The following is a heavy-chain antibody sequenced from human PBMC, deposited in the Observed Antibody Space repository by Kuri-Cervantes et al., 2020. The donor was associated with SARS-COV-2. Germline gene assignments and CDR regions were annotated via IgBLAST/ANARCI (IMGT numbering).Heavy chain of an antibody. D-gene: IGHD3-10*01. V-gene: IGHV1-46*01. CDR3: ARCLGGMVRGVLWFDP. J-gene: IGHJ5*02. Sequence: ASVTVSCKASGYTFTSYYMHWVRQAPGQGLEWMGRINPSGGSTSYAQTFQGRVTMTRDTSTSTVYMELRSLRSEDTAVYYGARCLGGMVRGVLWFDPWGQGTLVHRLL. CDR1: GYTFTSYY. CDR2: INPSGGST.